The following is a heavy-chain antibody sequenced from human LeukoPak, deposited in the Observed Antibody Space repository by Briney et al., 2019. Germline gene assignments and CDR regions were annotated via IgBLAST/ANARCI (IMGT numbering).Heavy chain of an antibody. CDR2: IRYDETRE. CDR3: AKPAVAAGYHYTHYMDV. J-gene: IGHJ6*03. D-gene: IGHD6-13*01. Sequence: PGGSLRLSCVASGFTFSAYGMHWVRQAPGKGLDWVAFIRYDETREFYGDSVKGRFTVSRDNSKNTVYLQMNSLRPEDTGVYFCAKPAVAAGYHYTHYMDVWGGGTTVTVSS. CDR1: GFTFSAYG. V-gene: IGHV3-30*02.